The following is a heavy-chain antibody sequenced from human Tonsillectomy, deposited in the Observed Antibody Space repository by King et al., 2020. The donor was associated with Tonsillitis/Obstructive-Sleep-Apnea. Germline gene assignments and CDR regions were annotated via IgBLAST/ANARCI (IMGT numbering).Heavy chain of an antibody. CDR1: GYTFTGYY. CDR2: FNPNSGGT. V-gene: IGHV1-2*04. D-gene: IGHD4-17*01. J-gene: IGHJ6*03. Sequence: VQLVQSGAEVKKPGASVKVSCKASGYTFTGYYMPWVRQAPGQGLEWRGWFNPNSGGTNYAQKFQCWVTMTRDTSISTAYMELSRLRSDDTAVYYCARAPLRTDYYYYYMDVWGKGTTVTVSS. CDR3: ARAPLRTDYYYYYMDV.